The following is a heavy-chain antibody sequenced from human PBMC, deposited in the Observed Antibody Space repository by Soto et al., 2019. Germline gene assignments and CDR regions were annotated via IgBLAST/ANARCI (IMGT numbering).Heavy chain of an antibody. D-gene: IGHD3-22*01. CDR3: ARDRVVSDSSVIGHYYYGMDV. CDR1: GFTFSSYS. V-gene: IGHV3-21*01. J-gene: IGHJ6*02. Sequence: PGGSLRLSCAASGFTFSSYSISLCRHSPFKWLEWVSSISSSSSYIYYADSVKGRFTISRDNAKNSLYLQMNSLRAEDTAVYYCARDRVVSDSSVIGHYYYGMDVWGQGTTVTVSS. CDR2: ISSSSSYI.